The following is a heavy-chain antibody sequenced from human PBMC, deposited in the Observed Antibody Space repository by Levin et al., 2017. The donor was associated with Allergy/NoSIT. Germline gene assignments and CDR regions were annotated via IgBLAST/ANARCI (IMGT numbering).Heavy chain of an antibody. V-gene: IGHV3-23*01. J-gene: IGHJ5*02. Sequence: GESLKISCAASGFTFSSYAMSWVRQAPGKGLEWVSAISGSGGSTYYADSVKGRFTISRDNSKNTLYLQMNSLRAEDTAVYYCAKGGYCSSTSCYRDNWFDPWGQGTLVTVSS. CDR1: GFTFSSYA. CDR3: AKGGYCSSTSCYRDNWFDP. CDR2: ISGSGGST. D-gene: IGHD2-2*02.